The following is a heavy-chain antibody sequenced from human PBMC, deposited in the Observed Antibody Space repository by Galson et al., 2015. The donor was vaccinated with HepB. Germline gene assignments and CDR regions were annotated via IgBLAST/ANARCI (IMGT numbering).Heavy chain of an antibody. V-gene: IGHV3-21*01. CDR3: ARDLGSQGYGMDV. Sequence: SLRLSCAASGFTFSSYSMNWVRQAPGKGLEWVSSISSSSSCIYYADPVKGRFTISRDNAKNSVYLQMNSLRDEDTAVYYCARDLGSQGYGMDVWGQGTTVTVSS. D-gene: IGHD3-10*01. CDR2: ISSSSSCI. J-gene: IGHJ6*02. CDR1: GFTFSSYS.